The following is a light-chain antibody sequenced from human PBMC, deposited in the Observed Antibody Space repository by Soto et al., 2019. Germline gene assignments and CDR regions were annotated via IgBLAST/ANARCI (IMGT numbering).Light chain of an antibody. CDR3: QQYTNWRT. CDR2: DAS. CDR1: QSVSSN. J-gene: IGKJ1*01. V-gene: IGKV3-15*01. Sequence: TQSPATLSVSPGERATLSCRASQSVSSNLAWYQQKPGQAPRLLISDASTRATGIPARFSGSGSWTEFTLTISSLQSEDFAVYYCQQYTNWRTFGQGTKVDIK.